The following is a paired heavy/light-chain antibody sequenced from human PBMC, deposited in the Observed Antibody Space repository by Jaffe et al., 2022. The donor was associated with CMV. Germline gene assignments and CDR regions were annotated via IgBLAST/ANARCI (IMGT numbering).Light chain of an antibody. CDR3: MQALQTPLT. V-gene: IGKV2-28*01. CDR2: LGS. Sequence: DIVMTQSPLSLPVTPGEPASISCRSSQSLLHSNGYNYLDWYLQKPGKSPQLLIYLGSNRASGVPDRFSGSGSGTDFTLKISRVEAEDVGVYYCMQALQTPLTFGQGTKLEIK. CDR1: QSLLHSNGYNY. J-gene: IGKJ2*01.
Heavy chain of an antibody. CDR2: IYYSGST. CDR3: ARTADYDSSGYIPDAFDI. CDR1: GGSISSYY. V-gene: IGHV4-59*01. D-gene: IGHD3-22*01. Sequence: QVQLQESGPGLVKPSETLSLTCTVSGGSISSYYWSWIRQPPGKGLEWIGYIYYSGSTNYNPSLKSRVTISVDTSKNQFSLKLSSVTAADTAVYYCARTADYDSSGYIPDAFDIWGQGTMVTVSS. J-gene: IGHJ3*02.